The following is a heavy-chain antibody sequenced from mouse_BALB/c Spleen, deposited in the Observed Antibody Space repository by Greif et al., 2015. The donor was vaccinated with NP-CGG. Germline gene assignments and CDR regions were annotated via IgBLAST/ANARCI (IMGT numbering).Heavy chain of an antibody. CDR3: ARWDWYFDV. CDR2: IDPANGNT. V-gene: IGHV14-3*02. Sequence: EVKLVEPGAELVKPGASVKLSCTASGFNIKDTYMHWVKQRPEQGLEWIGRIDPANGNTKYDPKFQGKATITADTSSNTAYLQLSSLTSEDTAVYYCARWDWYFDVWGAGTTVTVSS. J-gene: IGHJ1*01. CDR1: GFNIKDTY.